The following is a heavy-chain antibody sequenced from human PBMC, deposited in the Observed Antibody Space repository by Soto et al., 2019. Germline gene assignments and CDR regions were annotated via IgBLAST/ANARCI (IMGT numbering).Heavy chain of an antibody. Sequence: SETLSLTCAVYGGSFSGYYWSWIRQPPGKGLEWIGEINHSGSTNYNPSLKSRVTISVDTSKNQFSLKLSSVTAADTAVYYCARIQLWPKYYYYYYGMDVWGQGTTVTVSS. D-gene: IGHD5-18*01. V-gene: IGHV4-34*01. CDR1: GGSFSGYY. J-gene: IGHJ6*02. CDR3: ARIQLWPKYYYYYYGMDV. CDR2: INHSGST.